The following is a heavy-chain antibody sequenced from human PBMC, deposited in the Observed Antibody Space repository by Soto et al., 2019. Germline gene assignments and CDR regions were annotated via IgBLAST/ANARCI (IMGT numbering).Heavy chain of an antibody. CDR1: GFTFTRYS. CDR3: ARESEDLTSNFDY. V-gene: IGHV3-21*06. CDR2: ISSTTNYI. J-gene: IGHJ4*02. Sequence: GGSLRLSCAASGFTFTRYSMNWVRQAPGKGLEWASSISSTTNYIYYGDSMKGRFTISRDNAKNSLYLEMNSLRAEDTAVYYCARESEDLTSNFDYWGQGTLVTVSS.